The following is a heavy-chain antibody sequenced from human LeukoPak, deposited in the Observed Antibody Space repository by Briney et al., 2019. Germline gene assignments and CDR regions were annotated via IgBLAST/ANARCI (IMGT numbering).Heavy chain of an antibody. Sequence: GGSLRLSCAASGFTFSSYSMNWVRQAPGKGLEWVSSISSSSSYIYYADSVKGRFTISRDNSKNTLYLQMNSLRAEDTAVYYCAKDYPPSGGIAAAGTFDYWGQGTLVTVSS. V-gene: IGHV3-21*01. CDR1: GFTFSSYS. CDR3: AKDYPPSGGIAAAGTFDY. D-gene: IGHD6-13*01. J-gene: IGHJ4*02. CDR2: ISSSSSYI.